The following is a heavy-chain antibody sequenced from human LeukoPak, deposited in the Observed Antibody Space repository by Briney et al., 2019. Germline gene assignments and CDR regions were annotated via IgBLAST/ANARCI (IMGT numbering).Heavy chain of an antibody. CDR2: IYYSGST. Sequence: SETLSLTCSVSGASIRSYSWSWLRQPAGRGLEWIGYIYYSGSTYYNPSLKSRVTISVDTSKNQFSLKLSSVTAADTAVYYCARVDDWFDPWGQGTLVTVSS. CDR3: ARVDDWFDP. J-gene: IGHJ5*02. CDR1: GASIRSYS. V-gene: IGHV4-59*06.